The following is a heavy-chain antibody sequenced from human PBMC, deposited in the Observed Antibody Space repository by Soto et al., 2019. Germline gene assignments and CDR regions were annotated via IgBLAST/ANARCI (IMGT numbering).Heavy chain of an antibody. CDR1: GFTFSNYW. CDR3: ARVKLGSYDWVDP. Sequence: EVQLVESGGDLVQPGGSLRLSCAASGFTFSNYWMHWVRQAPGKGLMWVSRINTDGSRATYADSVQGRFGISRDNAKNTVYLKMISLRAEDTAVYYCARVKLGSYDWVDPWGQGTLVTVSS. CDR2: INTDGSRA. J-gene: IGHJ5*02. D-gene: IGHD3-16*01. V-gene: IGHV3-74*01.